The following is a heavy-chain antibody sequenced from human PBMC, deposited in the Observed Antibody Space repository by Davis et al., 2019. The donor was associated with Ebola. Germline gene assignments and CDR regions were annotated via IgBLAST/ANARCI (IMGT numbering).Heavy chain of an antibody. CDR1: DGSSSGYS. CDR2: INHSGNT. V-gene: IGHV4-34*01. Sequence: MPSDTLSPTFPAHDGSSSGYSWSWTRQLPGKGLEWIGEINHSGNTNYNPSPKNRVTVSVQTSKNQFSLKLNSVTAADTAVYYCARHGGNTYGHVDYWGQGSLVTVSS. D-gene: IGHD5-18*01. CDR3: ARHGGNTYGHVDY. J-gene: IGHJ4*02.